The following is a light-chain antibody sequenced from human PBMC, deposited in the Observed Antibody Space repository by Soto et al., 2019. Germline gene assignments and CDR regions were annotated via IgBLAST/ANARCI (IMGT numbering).Light chain of an antibody. Sequence: ESMLTQSPGTLSLSPGDRATLSCRASRSVSSRYITWYQQKPGQAPRLLIYGASIRATGIPDRFSGSGSGTDFTLTISRLEAEDFAVYYCQQFGESPPAFTFGQGTKLEI. V-gene: IGKV3-20*01. J-gene: IGKJ2*01. CDR1: RSVSSRY. CDR2: GAS. CDR3: QQFGESPPAFT.